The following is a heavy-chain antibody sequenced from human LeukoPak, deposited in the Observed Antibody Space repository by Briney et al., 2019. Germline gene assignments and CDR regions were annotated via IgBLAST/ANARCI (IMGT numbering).Heavy chain of an antibody. CDR1: GFTFSSYA. CDR2: ISGSGGST. V-gene: IGHV3-23*01. D-gene: IGHD6-13*01. Sequence: GGSLRLSCAASGFTFSSYAMSWVRQAPGKGLKWVSAISGSGGSTYYADSVKGWFTISRDNSKNTLYLQMNSLRAEDTAVYYCAKDRAAAGTGEWFDPWGQGTLVTVSS. CDR3: AKDRAAAGTGEWFDP. J-gene: IGHJ5*02.